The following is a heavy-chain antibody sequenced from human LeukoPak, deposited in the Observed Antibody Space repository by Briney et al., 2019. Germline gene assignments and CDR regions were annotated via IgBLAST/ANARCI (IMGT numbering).Heavy chain of an antibody. V-gene: IGHV3-48*03. Sequence: TGGSLRLSCAGSGFTFSSYEMNWVRQAPGKGLEWVSYISSSGSSIYYADSVKGRFTISRDNAKNSLYLQMNSLRAEDTAVYYCAKTYYYGSGSYYKFLDYWGQGTLVTVSS. CDR3: AKTYYYGSGSYYKFLDY. J-gene: IGHJ4*02. D-gene: IGHD3-10*01. CDR2: ISSSGSSI. CDR1: GFTFSSYE.